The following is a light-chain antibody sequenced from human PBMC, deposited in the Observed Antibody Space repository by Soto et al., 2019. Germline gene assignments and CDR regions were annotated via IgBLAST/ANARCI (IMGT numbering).Light chain of an antibody. CDR2: GTS. J-gene: IGKJ4*01. CDR3: HQQTEWLT. V-gene: IGKV3-11*01. Sequence: EIVLTQSPATLSLSPGERATLSCRASQNVGRNLAWYQQIPGQAPRLLIYGTSNRASGIPARFSVSVSGTDFTLTISSLKPEDFAIYYCHQQTEWLTFSVGTTVEIK. CDR1: QNVGRN.